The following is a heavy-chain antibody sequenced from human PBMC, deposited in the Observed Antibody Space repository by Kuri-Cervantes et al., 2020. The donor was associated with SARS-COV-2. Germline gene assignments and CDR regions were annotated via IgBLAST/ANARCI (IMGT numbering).Heavy chain of an antibody. CDR2: ITISGLST. J-gene: IGHJ6*02. V-gene: IGHV3-23*01. D-gene: IGHD3-10*01. CDR3: AKGVVGVGYSVPLQGSGEPYGMDV. CDR1: GFTFSHYA. Sequence: GGSLRLSCGASGFTFSHYAMSWFRQAPGKGLEWVSTITISGLSTHYADSVKGRFTISRDNSKNTVYLQMNSLRADDTAVYYCAKGVVGVGYSVPLQGSGEPYGMDVWGQGTTVTVSS.